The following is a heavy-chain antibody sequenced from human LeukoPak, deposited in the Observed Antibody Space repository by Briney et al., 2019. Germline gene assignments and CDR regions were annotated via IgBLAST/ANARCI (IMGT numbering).Heavy chain of an antibody. V-gene: IGHV1-24*01. CDR2: FDPEDGET. D-gene: IGHD1-26*01. Sequence: ASVKVSCKVSGYTLTELSMHWVRQAPGKGLEWMGGFDPEDGETIYAQKFQGRVTMTEDTSTDTAYMELSSLRSEDTAVYYCATDLGGSYRGIDAFDIWGQGTMVTVSS. CDR1: GYTLTELS. CDR3: ATDLGGSYRGIDAFDI. J-gene: IGHJ3*02.